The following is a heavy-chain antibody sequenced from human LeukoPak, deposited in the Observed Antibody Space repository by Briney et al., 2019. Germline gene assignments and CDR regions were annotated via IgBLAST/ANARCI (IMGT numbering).Heavy chain of an antibody. Sequence: SETLSLTCTVSGGSISSYYWSWIRQPAGKGLEWIGRIYTSGSTNYNPSLKSRVTMSVDTSKNQFSLKLSSVTAADTAVYYCARVRQRYSSGWTDAFDIWGQGTMVTVSS. D-gene: IGHD6-19*01. J-gene: IGHJ3*02. CDR1: GGSISSYY. CDR2: IYTSGST. CDR3: ARVRQRYSSGWTDAFDI. V-gene: IGHV4-4*07.